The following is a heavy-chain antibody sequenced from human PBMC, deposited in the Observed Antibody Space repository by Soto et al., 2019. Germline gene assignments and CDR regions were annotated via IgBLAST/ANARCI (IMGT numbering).Heavy chain of an antibody. V-gene: IGHV1-69*12. Sequence: QVQLVQSGAEVKKPGSSVKVSCKASGGSFSSYAISWVRQAPGQRLEWMGGIIPIFGTANYAQKFQGRVTITADESTSTAYMELSSLRSEVTAVYYCARDPEYYDILTGYSMDVWGQGTTVTVSS. CDR1: GGSFSSYA. D-gene: IGHD3-9*01. J-gene: IGHJ6*02. CDR2: IIPIFGTA. CDR3: ARDPEYYDILTGYSMDV.